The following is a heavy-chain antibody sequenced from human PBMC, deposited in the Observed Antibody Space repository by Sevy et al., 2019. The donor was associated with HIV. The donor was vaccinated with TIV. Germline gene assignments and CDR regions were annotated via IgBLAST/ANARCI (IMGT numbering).Heavy chain of an antibody. CDR2: ISSCSSYI. Sequence: GGSLRLSCAASGFTFSSYSMNWVRQAPGKGLEWVSSISSCSSYIYYADSVKGRFTISRDNAKNPLYLQMTSLRAEDTAVYYCAKDHGHSGRGDMAVWGQGTKVTFSS. J-gene: IGHJ6*02. D-gene: IGHD1-1*01. CDR3: AKDHGHSGRGDMAV. CDR1: GFTFSSYS. V-gene: IGHV3-21*01.